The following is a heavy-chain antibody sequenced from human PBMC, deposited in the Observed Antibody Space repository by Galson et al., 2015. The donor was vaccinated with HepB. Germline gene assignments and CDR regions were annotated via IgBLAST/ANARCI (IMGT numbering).Heavy chain of an antibody. J-gene: IGHJ4*02. CDR1: GGSISSGGYY. V-gene: IGHV4-31*03. Sequence: TLSLTCTVSGGSISSGGYYWSWIRQHPGKGLEWIGYIYYSGSTYYNPSLKSRVTISVDTSKNQFSLKLSSVTAADTAVYYCASNPYYYDSSGYSFMQGFDYWGQGTLVTVSS. D-gene: IGHD3-22*01. CDR2: IYYSGST. CDR3: ASNPYYYDSSGYSFMQGFDY.